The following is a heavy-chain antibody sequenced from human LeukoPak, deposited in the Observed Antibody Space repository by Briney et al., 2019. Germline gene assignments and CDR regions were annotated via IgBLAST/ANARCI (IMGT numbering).Heavy chain of an antibody. D-gene: IGHD2-2*01. V-gene: IGHV3-53*04. J-gene: IGHJ6*02. CDR3: ARERSLGYCSRTSCPYYGMDV. Sequence: GGSLRLSCAASGFTVSSNYMSWVRQAPGKGLEWVSVIYSGGSTYYADSVKGRFTISRHNSKNTLYLQMNSLRAEDTAVYYCARERSLGYCSRTSCPYYGMDVWGQGTTVTVSS. CDR1: GFTVSSNY. CDR2: IYSGGST.